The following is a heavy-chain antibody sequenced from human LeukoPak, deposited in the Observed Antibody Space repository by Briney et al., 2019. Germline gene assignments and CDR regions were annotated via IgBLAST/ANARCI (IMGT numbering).Heavy chain of an antibody. V-gene: IGHV3-7*01. D-gene: IGHD3-16*02. CDR2: IKQAGSEK. J-gene: IGHJ4*02. CDR1: GFTFSSSW. CDR3: ARDGLSDYVWGSYRHDY. Sequence: GGSLRLASAASGFTFSSSWMSWVHRPPGGGLERGSDIKQAGSEKYYVGSVKGRFTISRDNAKNSLYLQMNSLRAEDTAVYYCARDGLSDYVWGSYRHDYWGQGTLVTVSS.